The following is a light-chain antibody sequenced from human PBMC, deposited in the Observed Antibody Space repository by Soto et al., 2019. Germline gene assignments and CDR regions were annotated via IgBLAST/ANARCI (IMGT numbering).Light chain of an antibody. CDR3: LQYYDYPYT. V-gene: IGKV1-17*01. CDR1: QGIRSD. Sequence: DIQMTQSPSSLSAAVEDRVTITCRASQGIRSDLGWYQQKPGKAPKRLIYAASSLPSGVPSRFSGSGSGTEFTLTITSLQPEDFATYYCLQYYDYPYTFGQGTKLEIK. J-gene: IGKJ2*01. CDR2: AAS.